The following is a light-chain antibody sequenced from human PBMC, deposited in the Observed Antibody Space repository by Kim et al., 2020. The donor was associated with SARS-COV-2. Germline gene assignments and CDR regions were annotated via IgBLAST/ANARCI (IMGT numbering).Light chain of an antibody. V-gene: IGLV3-1*01. Sequence: SYELTQPPSVSVSPGQTASITCSGDKLGDKYACWYQQKPGQSPVLVIYQDSKRPSGIPERFSGSNPGNTATLTISGTQAMDEADYYCQAWDSSTHWVFGG. CDR2: QDS. J-gene: IGLJ3*02. CDR3: QAWDSSTHWV. CDR1: KLGDKY.